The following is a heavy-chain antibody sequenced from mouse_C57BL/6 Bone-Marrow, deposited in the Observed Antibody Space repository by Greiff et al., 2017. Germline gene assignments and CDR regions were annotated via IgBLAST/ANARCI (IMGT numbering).Heavy chain of an antibody. CDR3: AILGEILHYFGVDY. Sequence: EVLLVESGGDLVKPGGSLKLSCAASGFTFSSYCMSWVRQTPDKRLEWVATISSGGSYTYYPDSVKGRFTISRDNAKNTLYLQMSSMKSEDTAMYYCAILGEILHYFGVDYWGTGATLTVAS. CDR1: GFTFSSYC. D-gene: IGHD1-2*01. V-gene: IGHV5-6*01. J-gene: IGHJ2*01. CDR2: ISSGGSYT.